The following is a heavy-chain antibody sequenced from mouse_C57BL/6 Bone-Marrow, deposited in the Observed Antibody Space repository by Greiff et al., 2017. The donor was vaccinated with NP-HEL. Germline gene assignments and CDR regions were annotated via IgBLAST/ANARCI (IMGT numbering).Heavy chain of an antibody. D-gene: IGHD1-1*02. J-gene: IGHJ2*01. CDR2: ISSGGSYT. Sequence: EVKVVEYGGDLVKPGGSLKLSCAASGFTFSSYGMSWVRQTPDKRLEWVATISSGGSYTYYPDSVKGRFTISRDNAKNTLYLQMSSLKSEDTAMYYCARHRGSLFDYWGQGTTLTVSS. CDR1: GFTFSSYG. CDR3: ARHRGSLFDY. V-gene: IGHV5-6*01.